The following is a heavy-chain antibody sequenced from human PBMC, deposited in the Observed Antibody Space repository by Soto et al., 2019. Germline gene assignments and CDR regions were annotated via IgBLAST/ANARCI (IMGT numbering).Heavy chain of an antibody. J-gene: IGHJ4*01. CDR2: IKSKIDGGTT. Sequence: PGWSLRLSCEASGFSFNNAWMSLIRQAPGKGLEWVGRIKSKIDGGTTDYAAPVKGRFTISRDDSKNTIYLQMNSLKTEDTAVYYCSFQESTTVTTFEYWAHGTLVTVS. V-gene: IGHV3-15*01. CDR3: SFQESTTVTTFEY. D-gene: IGHD4-17*01. CDR1: GFSFNNAW.